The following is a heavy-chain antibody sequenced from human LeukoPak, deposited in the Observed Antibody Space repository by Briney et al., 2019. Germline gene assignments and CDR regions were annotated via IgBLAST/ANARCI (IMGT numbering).Heavy chain of an antibody. J-gene: IGHJ4*02. CDR2: ISGSGGST. V-gene: IGHV3-23*01. Sequence: GGSLRLSCAASGFTFSSYAMSWVRQAPGKGLEWVSAISGSGGSTYYADSVKGRFSIFRDNSKNTLYLQMNGLRAEETAMYYCATPYTSGWSLYFDNWGQGTLVTVSS. CDR3: ATPYTSGWSLYFDN. D-gene: IGHD6-19*01. CDR1: GFTFSSYA.